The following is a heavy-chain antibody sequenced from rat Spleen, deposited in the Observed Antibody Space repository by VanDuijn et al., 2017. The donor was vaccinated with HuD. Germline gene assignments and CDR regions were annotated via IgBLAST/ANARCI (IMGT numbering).Heavy chain of an antibody. D-gene: IGHD1-2*01. CDR3: ARGGYSSYFDY. V-gene: IGHV5-31*01. CDR1: GFTFNNYW. CDR2: ITNASGRT. Sequence: EVQLVESGGGLVQPGGSLKLSCVASGFTFNNYWMTWIRQAPGKGLEWVASITNASGRTYYPDSVKGRFTISRDTAQNTLYLQMNSLRSEDTATYYCARGGYSSYFDYWGQGVMVTVSS. J-gene: IGHJ2*01.